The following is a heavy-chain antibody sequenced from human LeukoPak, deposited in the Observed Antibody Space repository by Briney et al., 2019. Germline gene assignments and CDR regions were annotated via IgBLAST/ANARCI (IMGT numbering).Heavy chain of an antibody. CDR3: ARGTPYYYDSSGYRHWYFDL. Sequence: SETLSLTCTISGGSISSYYWSWIRQPPGKGLEWIGYIYYSGSTNYNPSLKSRVTISVDTSKNQFSLKLSSVTAADTAVYYCARGTPYYYDSSGYRHWYFDLWGRGTLVTVSP. J-gene: IGHJ2*01. V-gene: IGHV4-59*01. CDR2: IYYSGST. CDR1: GGSISSYY. D-gene: IGHD3-22*01.